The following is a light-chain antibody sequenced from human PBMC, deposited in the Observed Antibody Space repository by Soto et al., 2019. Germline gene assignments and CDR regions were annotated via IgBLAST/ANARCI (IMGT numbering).Light chain of an antibody. V-gene: IGKV1-33*01. J-gene: IGKJ5*01. Sequence: DIQMTQSPSSLSASVGDRVTITCQASQDIDKYLNWYQQKPGKAPKLLIDDVTNLETGVPSRFSGSGSGTHFTFTIGSLQPEDIATYYCQQYYDLPLTFGQGTRLAIK. CDR2: DVT. CDR1: QDIDKY. CDR3: QQYYDLPLT.